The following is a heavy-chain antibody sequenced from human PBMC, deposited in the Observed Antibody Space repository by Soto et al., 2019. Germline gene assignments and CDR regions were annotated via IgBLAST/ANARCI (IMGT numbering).Heavy chain of an antibody. CDR3: PIHQHTYYKEHFVY. CDR2: VYYSGIT. D-gene: IGHD3-10*01. V-gene: IGHV4-39*01. CDR1: GGSGSSSDYH. J-gene: IGHJ4*02. Sequence: SETLSLTCTVSGGSGSSSDYHWGWSRQPPGKGLEWIGSVYYSGITHYNPSLKRRATISVDTPKNQFSLRLRSVTAEDTDVYYCPIHQHTYYKEHFVYWGPGALVTV.